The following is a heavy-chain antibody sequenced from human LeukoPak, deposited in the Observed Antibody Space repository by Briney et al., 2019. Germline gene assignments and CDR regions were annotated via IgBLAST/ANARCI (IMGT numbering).Heavy chain of an antibody. CDR2: ISYDGSNN. D-gene: IGHD6-19*01. V-gene: IGHV3-30-3*01. CDR1: GFIFSDYA. CDR3: AKDRGVKGWFFDYYYYGMDV. J-gene: IGHJ6*02. Sequence: GGSLRLSCGASGFIFSDYAMHWVRQAPGKGLEWVAVISYDGSNNHYTDTVKGRFTISRDISTDTLYQQMNNLRTEDTAVYFCAKDRGVKGWFFDYYYYGMDVWGQGTTVIVSS.